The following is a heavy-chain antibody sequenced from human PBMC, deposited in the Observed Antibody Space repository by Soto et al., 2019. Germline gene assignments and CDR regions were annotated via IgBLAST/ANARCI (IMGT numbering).Heavy chain of an antibody. CDR2: IIPIFGTA. D-gene: IGHD6-13*01. CDR3: AIVRPDAAAAPGPAFDI. V-gene: IGHV1-69*12. Sequence: QVQMVQSGAEVKKPGSSVKVSCTASGGTFSSYTISWVRQAPGQGLEWMGEIIPIFGTANYAQKFQGRVTITADESTSTAYMELISLRSEDTAVYYCAIVRPDAAAAPGPAFDIWGQGTMVPVSS. CDR1: GGTFSSYT. J-gene: IGHJ3*02.